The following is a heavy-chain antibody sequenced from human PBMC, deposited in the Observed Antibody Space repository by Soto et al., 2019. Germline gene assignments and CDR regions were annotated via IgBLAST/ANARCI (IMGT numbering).Heavy chain of an antibody. CDR3: ARAPPLGTTGTTAVFGAFDI. D-gene: IGHD1-1*01. V-gene: IGHV1-8*01. J-gene: IGHJ3*02. CDR1: GYTFTSYD. CDR2: MNPNSGNT. Sequence: ASVKVSCKASGYTFTSYDINWVRQATGQGLEWMGWMNPNSGNTGYAQKFQGRVTMTRNTSISTAYMELSSLRSEDTAVYYCARAPPLGTTGTTAVFGAFDIWGQGTMVTVSS.